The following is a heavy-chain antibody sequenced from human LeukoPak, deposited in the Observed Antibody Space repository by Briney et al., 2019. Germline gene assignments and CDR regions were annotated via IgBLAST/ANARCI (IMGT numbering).Heavy chain of an antibody. CDR1: GFTFSDYY. CDR2: ISSSSNYT. V-gene: IGHV3-11*06. Sequence: GGSLRLSCAASGFTFSDYYMSWIRQAPEKGLEWGSYISSSSNYTNYADSVKGRFTISRDNAKNSLYLQMNSLTAEDTAVYYCARQGNNWFDPWGQGTLVTVSS. CDR3: ARQGNNWFDP. J-gene: IGHJ5*02.